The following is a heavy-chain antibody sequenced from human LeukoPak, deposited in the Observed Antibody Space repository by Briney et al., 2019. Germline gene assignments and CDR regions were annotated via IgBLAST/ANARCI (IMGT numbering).Heavy chain of an antibody. CDR3: ARDLGGPTAMGPRGYYYIDG. CDR1: GYTFTNYY. V-gene: IGHV1-18*01. J-gene: IGHJ6*03. Sequence: ASVKVSCKASGYTFTNYYIHWVRQAPGQGLEWMGWISAYNGNTNYAQKLQGRVTMTTDTPTSTAYMEMRNLRADDTAVYYCARDLGGPTAMGPRGYYYIDGWGKGTTVTVSS. CDR2: ISAYNGNT. D-gene: IGHD5-18*01.